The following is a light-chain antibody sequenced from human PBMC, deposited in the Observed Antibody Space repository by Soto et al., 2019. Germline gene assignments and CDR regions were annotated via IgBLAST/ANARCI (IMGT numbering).Light chain of an antibody. Sequence: QSALTQPASVSGSPGQSITISCTGTASDVGSYNFVSWYQQHPGKAPKLMIYEGNKRPSGVSNRFSGSKSGNTASLTISGLQAEDEADYYCSSCTSSSTLLYVFGTGTKLTVL. CDR1: ASDVGSYNF. J-gene: IGLJ1*01. V-gene: IGLV2-14*02. CDR2: EGN. CDR3: SSCTSSSTLLYV.